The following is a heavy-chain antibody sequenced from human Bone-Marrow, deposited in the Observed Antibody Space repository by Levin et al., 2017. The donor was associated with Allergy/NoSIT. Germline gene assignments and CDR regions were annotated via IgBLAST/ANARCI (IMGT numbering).Heavy chain of an antibody. CDR1: GFIFSDSA. CDR2: IRSKANSYAP. Sequence: GGSLRLSCTASGFIFSDSAIHWVRQASGKGLEWVGRIRSKANSYAPAYAASVKGRFTISRDDSKNTAYLQMNSLISEDTAMYYCISFQNVDTAMMSGYWGQGTLVTVSS. V-gene: IGHV3-73*01. J-gene: IGHJ4*02. D-gene: IGHD5-18*01. CDR3: ISFQNVDTAMMSGY.